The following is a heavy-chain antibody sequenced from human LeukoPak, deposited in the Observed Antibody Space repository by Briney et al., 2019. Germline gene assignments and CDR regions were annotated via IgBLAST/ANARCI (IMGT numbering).Heavy chain of an antibody. CDR2: ITGSGGST. CDR1: GFTFRTFN. CDR3: AKDKGGSYYHWFFDL. Sequence: GGSLRLSCEASGFTFRTFNMAWVRQAPGKGLEWVSGITGSGGSTYYADSVKGRFTISRDNSKNTMYLQLNSLRDEDSAIYFCAKDKGGSYYHWFFDLWGRGTLVTVSS. J-gene: IGHJ2*01. V-gene: IGHV3-23*01. D-gene: IGHD1-26*01.